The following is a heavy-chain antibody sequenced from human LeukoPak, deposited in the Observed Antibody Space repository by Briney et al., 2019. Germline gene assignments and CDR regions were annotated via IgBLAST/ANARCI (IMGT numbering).Heavy chain of an antibody. Sequence: GGSLRLSCAASGFTSSSYAMHWVRQAPGKGLEWVAVISYDGSNKYYADSVKGRFTISRDNSKNTLYLQMNSLRAEDTAVYYCAREVGYDILTGYKDYWGQGTLVTVSS. CDR1: GFTSSSYA. J-gene: IGHJ4*02. CDR3: AREVGYDILTGYKDY. D-gene: IGHD3-9*01. V-gene: IGHV3-30-3*01. CDR2: ISYDGSNK.